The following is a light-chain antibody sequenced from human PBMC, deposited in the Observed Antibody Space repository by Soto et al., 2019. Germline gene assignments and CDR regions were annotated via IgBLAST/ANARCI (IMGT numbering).Light chain of an antibody. Sequence: QSVLTQPASVSGSPGQSITISCTGSSSDIGTYKYVSWYQHHPGKAPKLIINDVSNRPSGVSNRFSGSKSGNTASLTISGPQAEDEADYYCSSYTTSPSFYFGSGTKVTV. CDR1: SSDIGTYKY. CDR2: DVS. CDR3: SSYTTSPSFY. J-gene: IGLJ1*01. V-gene: IGLV2-14*03.